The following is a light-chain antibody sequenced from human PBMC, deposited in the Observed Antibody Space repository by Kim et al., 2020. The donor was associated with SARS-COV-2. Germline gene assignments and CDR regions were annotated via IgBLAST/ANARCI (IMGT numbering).Light chain of an antibody. CDR2: TNN. J-gene: IGLJ3*02. Sequence: ELTQPPSASGTPGQRVTISCSGSSSNIETRSVNWYQHLPGTAPRLLIYTNNLRPSGVPDRFSGSKSGTSASLAISGLQSEDEADYYCAAWDDSLNGPVFGGGTQLTVL. CDR3: AAWDDSLNGPV. V-gene: IGLV1-44*01. CDR1: SSNIETRS.